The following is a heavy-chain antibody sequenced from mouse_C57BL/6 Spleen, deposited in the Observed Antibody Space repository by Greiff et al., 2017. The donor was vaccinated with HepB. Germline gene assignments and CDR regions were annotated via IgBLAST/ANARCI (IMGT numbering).Heavy chain of an antibody. CDR2: ISGGGGNT. CDR3: ARERLGNGNFEV. J-gene: IGHJ1*03. V-gene: IGHV5-9*01. CDR1: GFTFSSYT. Sequence: EVKLVESGGGLVKPGGSLKLSCAASGFTFSSYTMSWVRQTPEKRLEWVATISGGGGNTYYPDSVKGRFTISRDNAKNTLYLQMSSLRSEDTALYYCARERLGNGNFEVWGTGTTVTVSS. D-gene: IGHD2-1*01.